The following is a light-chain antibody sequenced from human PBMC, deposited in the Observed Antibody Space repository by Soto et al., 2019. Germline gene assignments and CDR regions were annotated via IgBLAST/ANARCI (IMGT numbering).Light chain of an antibody. CDR3: CAYAGSYTFVI. V-gene: IGLV2-23*02. CDR1: SSDVGSYNL. J-gene: IGLJ2*01. Sequence: QSALTQPASVSGSPGQSITISCTGTSSDVGSYNLVSWYQQHPGKVPKLMIYEVTKPPSGVSNRFSGSKSGNTASLTIAGLQAEDEADYYCCAYAGSYTFVIFGGGTKLTVL. CDR2: EVT.